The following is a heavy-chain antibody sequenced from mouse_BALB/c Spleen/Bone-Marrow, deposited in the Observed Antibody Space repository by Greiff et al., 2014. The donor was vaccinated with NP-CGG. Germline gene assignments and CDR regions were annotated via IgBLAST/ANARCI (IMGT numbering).Heavy chain of an antibody. Sequence: VQVVESGAELVRPGASVKLSCKASGYTFTSYWINWVKQRPGQGLEWIGNIYPSDSYTNYNQKFKDKATLTVDRSSNTAYMQLSSPTSEDSAVYYCTRDDGSPFAYWGQGTLVTVSA. CDR1: GYTFTSYW. CDR3: TRDDGSPFAY. J-gene: IGHJ3*01. V-gene: IGHV1-69*02. CDR2: IYPSDSYT. D-gene: IGHD2-3*01.